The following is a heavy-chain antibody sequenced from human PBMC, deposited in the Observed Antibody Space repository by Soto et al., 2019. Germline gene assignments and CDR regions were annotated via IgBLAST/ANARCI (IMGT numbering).Heavy chain of an antibody. D-gene: IGHD3-3*01. J-gene: IGHJ5*02. CDR1: GDTFTSYY. CDR3: ARSSGGNFGIIIEGSNWFDP. Sequence: APVKVSCKAPGDTFTSYYLNWVRQAPGQRLGWMGVINPHGGSTKYAQKFQGRITMTRDTSRSTVYMELSSLRSDDTAIYYCARSSGGNFGIIIEGSNWFDPWGQGTLVTVSS. CDR2: INPHGGST. V-gene: IGHV1-46*01.